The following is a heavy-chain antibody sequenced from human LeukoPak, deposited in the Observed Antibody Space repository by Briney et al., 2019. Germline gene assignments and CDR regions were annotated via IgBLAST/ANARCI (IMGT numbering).Heavy chain of an antibody. CDR3: ARGYKLSAYYYYYYMDV. D-gene: IGHD1-14*01. V-gene: IGHV4-34*01. Sequence: PSETLSLTCAVYGGSFSGYYWSWIRQPPGKGLEWIGEINHSGSTNYNPSLKSRVTISVDTSKNQFSLKLSSVTAADTAVYYCARGYKLSAYYYYYYMDVWGKGTTVTVSS. CDR1: GGSFSGYY. J-gene: IGHJ6*03. CDR2: INHSGST.